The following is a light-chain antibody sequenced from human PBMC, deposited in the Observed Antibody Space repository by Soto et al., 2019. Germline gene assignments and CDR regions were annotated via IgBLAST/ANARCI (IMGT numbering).Light chain of an antibody. Sequence: VLTQPPSVSGAPGQSVTISCTGSSSNIGTGYEVQWYQQLPGTVPRLLIFGNRNRTSGVPDRFSGSKSGASAFLAITGLQADDEADYYCQSYATRLYYVFGSGTKVTVL. J-gene: IGLJ1*01. V-gene: IGLV1-40*01. CDR2: GNR. CDR3: QSYATRLYYV. CDR1: SSNIGTGYE.